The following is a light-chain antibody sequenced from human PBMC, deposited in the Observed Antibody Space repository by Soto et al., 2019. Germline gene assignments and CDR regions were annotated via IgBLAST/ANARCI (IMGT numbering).Light chain of an antibody. CDR2: EVT. Sequence: QSVLTQPASVSGSPGQSITISCTGTSGDIGGYNYVSWYQQHPDKAPKLLISEVTNRPSGVSNRFSGSKSGNTASLTISGLQAEDEADYYCSSYTTNITPVVFGGGTKVTVL. CDR3: SSYTTNITPVV. J-gene: IGLJ2*01. V-gene: IGLV2-14*01. CDR1: SGDIGGYNY.